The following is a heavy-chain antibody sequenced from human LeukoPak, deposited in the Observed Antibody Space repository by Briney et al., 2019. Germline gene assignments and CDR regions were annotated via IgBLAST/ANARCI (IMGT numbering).Heavy chain of an antibody. CDR3: ARGGLSGSYHNDY. V-gene: IGHV3-43*01. J-gene: IGHJ4*02. Sequence: PGGSLRLSCAASGFSFDDYTMHWVRRAPGKGLEWVSLISWDGGSTFYADSVKGRFTISRDNSKNTLYLQMNSLRAEDTAVYYCARGGLSGSYHNDYWGQGTLVTVSS. CDR2: ISWDGGST. CDR1: GFSFDDYT. D-gene: IGHD1-26*01.